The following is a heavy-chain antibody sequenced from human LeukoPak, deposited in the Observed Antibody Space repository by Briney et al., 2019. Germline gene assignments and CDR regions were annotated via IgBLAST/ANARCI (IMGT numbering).Heavy chain of an antibody. J-gene: IGHJ5*02. CDR2: ITGGGDT. Sequence: GGSLGLSCAASGFTFSNYAMMWVRQAPGKGLEWVSSITGGGDTYYVDSVKGRFTVSRDNSKNTLYLQINSLTADDTALYYCAKGKAAGAVDWFDPWGQGTLVTVSS. V-gene: IGHV3-23*01. CDR3: AKGKAAGAVDWFDP. D-gene: IGHD6-13*01. CDR1: GFTFSNYA.